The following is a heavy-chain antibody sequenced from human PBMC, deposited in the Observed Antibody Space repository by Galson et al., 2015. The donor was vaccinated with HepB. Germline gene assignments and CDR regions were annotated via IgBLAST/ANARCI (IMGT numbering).Heavy chain of an antibody. D-gene: IGHD3-3*01. V-gene: IGHV3-11*01. J-gene: IGHJ6*01. CDR3: ARGNYDFWSGSHYVEDV. CDR1: EFMFSDYY. Sequence: SLRLSCAASEFMFSDYYMSWIRQAPGKGLEWVSYISSSGSTIYYADSVKGRFTISRDNAKNSLYLEMNGLRAEDTAVYYCARGNYDFWSGSHYVEDVWGQGTTVTVSS. CDR2: ISSSGSTI.